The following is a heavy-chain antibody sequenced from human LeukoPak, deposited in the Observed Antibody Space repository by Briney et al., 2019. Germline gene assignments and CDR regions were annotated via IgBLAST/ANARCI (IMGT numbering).Heavy chain of an antibody. CDR1: GFTFSSYE. V-gene: IGHV3-48*03. D-gene: IGHD3-10*01. CDR2: ISSDGRTV. J-gene: IGHJ4*02. CDR3: TRGPPDHGSGSYFDN. Sequence: PGGSLRLSCAASGFTFSSYEMDWVRQAPGKGLEWVSYISSDGRTVHYPDSLRGRFTISRDNVKNTVYLQMDSLRVEDTALYYCTRGPPDHGSGSYFDNWGQGTLVTVSS.